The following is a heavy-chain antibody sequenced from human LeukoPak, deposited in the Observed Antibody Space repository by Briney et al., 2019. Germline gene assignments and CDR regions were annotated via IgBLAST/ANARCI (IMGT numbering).Heavy chain of an antibody. J-gene: IGHJ6*02. CDR3: AKQDIVVVPAVMYYGMDV. CDR1: GFTFRSYD. Sequence: GGSLRLSCAASGFTFRSYDMHWVRQAPGKGLEWVAVISYDGSKKYYADSVKGRFTISRDNSKNTLYLQMNSLRAEDTAVYYCAKQDIVVVPAVMYYGMDVWGQGTTVTVSS. D-gene: IGHD2-2*01. V-gene: IGHV3-30*18. CDR2: ISYDGSKK.